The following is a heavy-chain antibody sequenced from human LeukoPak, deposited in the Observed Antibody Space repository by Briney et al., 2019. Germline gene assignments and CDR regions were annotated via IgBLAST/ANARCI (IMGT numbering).Heavy chain of an antibody. Sequence: GGSLRLSCAASGFTFDDYAMHWVRQAPGKGLEWVSGISWNSGTIGYADSVKGRFTISRDNAKNSLFLQMNSLRPEDTALYYCAGDYGSGSYKSPSYHYYYYYGMDVWGQGTTVTVSS. V-gene: IGHV3-9*01. D-gene: IGHD3-10*01. CDR3: AGDYGSGSYKSPSYHYYYYYGMDV. CDR2: ISWNSGTI. CDR1: GFTFDDYA. J-gene: IGHJ6*02.